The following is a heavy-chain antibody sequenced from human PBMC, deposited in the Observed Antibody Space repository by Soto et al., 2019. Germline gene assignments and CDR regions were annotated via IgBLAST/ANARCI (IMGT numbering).Heavy chain of an antibody. J-gene: IGHJ4*02. CDR1: AYTXTNYG. CDR3: ERSGSSWNLREFDS. Sequence: SXKVSCKASAYTXTNYGILWVRQAPEQGLEWMGWIIAYNGNINYAQKFRGRVTLTTYTSTTSAYLEVRSIRSDDTAVYYCERSGSSWNLREFDSWGQGTLVTVSS. V-gene: IGHV1-18*01. D-gene: IGHD6-13*01. CDR2: IIAYNGNI.